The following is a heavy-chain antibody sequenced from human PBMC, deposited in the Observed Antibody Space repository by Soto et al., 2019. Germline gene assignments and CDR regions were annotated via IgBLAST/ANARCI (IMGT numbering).Heavy chain of an antibody. V-gene: IGHV3-23*01. J-gene: IGHJ4*02. D-gene: IGHD1-1*01. Sequence: GGSLRLSFAASGFTFSSYTMNWVRQAPGKGLEWVSTFVGSTGSTFYADSVKGRFTISRDDSKNTLYLQMNSLRAEDTAVYYCAKRHTTVATPANYFDDWGQGTLVTVYS. CDR2: FVGSTGST. CDR3: AKRHTTVATPANYFDD. CDR1: GFTFSSYT.